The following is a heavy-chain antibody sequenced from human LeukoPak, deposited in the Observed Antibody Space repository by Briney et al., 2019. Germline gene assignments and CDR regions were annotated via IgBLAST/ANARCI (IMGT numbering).Heavy chain of an antibody. J-gene: IGHJ3*02. CDR3: ARVGSTAFDI. Sequence: GGSLRLSCAASGFTFSSYSMNWVRQAPGKGLEWVSYISSSSTIYYADSVKGRFTISRDNAKNSLYLQMNSLRAEDTAVYYCARVGSTAFDIWGQGTMVTVSS. D-gene: IGHD3-10*01. V-gene: IGHV3-48*04. CDR1: GFTFSSYS. CDR2: ISSSSTI.